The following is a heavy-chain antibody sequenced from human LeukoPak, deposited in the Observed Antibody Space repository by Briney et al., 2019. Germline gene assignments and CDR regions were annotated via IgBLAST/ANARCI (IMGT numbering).Heavy chain of an antibody. CDR3: AREGTFWSGYHRELWFDP. J-gene: IGHJ5*02. CDR2: INPSGGST. Sequence: SVKVSCKASGYTFTSYGISWVRQAPGQGLEWMGIINPSGGSTSYAQKFQGRVTMTRDMSTSTVYMELSSLRSEDTAVYYCAREGTFWSGYHRELWFDPWGQGTLVTVSS. D-gene: IGHD3-3*01. CDR1: GYTFTSYG. V-gene: IGHV1-46*01.